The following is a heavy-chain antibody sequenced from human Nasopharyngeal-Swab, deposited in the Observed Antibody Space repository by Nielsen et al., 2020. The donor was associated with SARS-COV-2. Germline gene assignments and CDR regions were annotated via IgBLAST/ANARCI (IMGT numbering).Heavy chain of an antibody. CDR1: GFTFSSYW. V-gene: IGHV3-21*01. CDR3: ARDRGYSGTYDAFDI. J-gene: IGHJ3*02. Sequence: GESLKISCAASGFTFSSYWMSWVRQAPGKGLEWVSSISSSSSYIYYADSLKGRFTISRDNAKKSLYMQMNSLRAEETAVYYCARDRGYSGTYDAFDIWGQGTMVTVSS. D-gene: IGHD1-26*01. CDR2: ISSSSSYI.